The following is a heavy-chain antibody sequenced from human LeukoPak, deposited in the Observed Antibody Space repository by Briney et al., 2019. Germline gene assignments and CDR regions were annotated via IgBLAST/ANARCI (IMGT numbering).Heavy chain of an antibody. J-gene: IGHJ4*02. D-gene: IGHD3-3*01. CDR3: ARDCDVLRFLEWSHNFDY. V-gene: IGHV3-7*01. Sequence: GGSLRLSCAGSGFTFSTYGMDWVRQAPGKGLEWVANIKQDGSEKYYVDSVKGRFTISRDNAKNSLYLQMNSLRAEDTAVYYCARDCDVLRFLEWSHNFDYWGQGTLVTVSS. CDR1: GFTFSTYG. CDR2: IKQDGSEK.